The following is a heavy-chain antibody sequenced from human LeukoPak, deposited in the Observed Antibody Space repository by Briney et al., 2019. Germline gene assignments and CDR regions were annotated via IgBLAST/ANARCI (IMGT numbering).Heavy chain of an antibody. CDR2: INPSGGST. CDR3: ATVLTTRGWFDS. D-gene: IGHD1-14*01. J-gene: IGHJ5*01. V-gene: IGHV1-46*01. CDR1: GYTFTSYY. Sequence: ASVKVSCKASGYTFTSYYMHWVRQAPGQGLEWMGIINPSGGSTSYAQKFQGRVTMTEDTSTDTAYMELSSLRSEDTAVYYCATVLTTRGWFDSWGQGTLVTVSS.